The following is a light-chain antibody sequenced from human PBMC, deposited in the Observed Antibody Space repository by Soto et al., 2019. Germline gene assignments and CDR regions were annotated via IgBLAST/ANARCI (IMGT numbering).Light chain of an antibody. J-gene: IGLJ1*01. CDR2: EVS. CDR1: SSDVGGYKF. V-gene: IGLV2-14*01. Sequence: QSVLTQPASVSGSPGQSITISCTGTSSDVGGYKFVSWYQQHPGKAPKVLIYEVSNRPSGVSNRFSGSRSGNTASLTISGLQAEDEADYYCTSYTSSMTLVFGSGTKVTVL. CDR3: TSYTSSMTLV.